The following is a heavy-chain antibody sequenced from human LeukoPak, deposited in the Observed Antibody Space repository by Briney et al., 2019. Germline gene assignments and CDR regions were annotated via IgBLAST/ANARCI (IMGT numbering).Heavy chain of an antibody. CDR3: AKTLRGYRVDAFDI. D-gene: IGHD3-10*01. CDR2: ISYDGSNK. CDR1: GFTFSGYG. V-gene: IGHV3-30*18. J-gene: IGHJ3*02. Sequence: GGSLRLSCAASGFTFSGYGMHWVRQAPGKGLEWVAVISYDGSNKYYADSVKGRFTISRDNSKNTLYLQMNSLRAEDTAVYYCAKTLRGYRVDAFDIWGQGTMVTVSS.